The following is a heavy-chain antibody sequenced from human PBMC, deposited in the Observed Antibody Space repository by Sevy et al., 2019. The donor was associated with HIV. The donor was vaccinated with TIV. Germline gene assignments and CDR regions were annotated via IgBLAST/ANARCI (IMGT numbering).Heavy chain of an antibody. CDR1: GFTFTSSA. J-gene: IGHJ6*02. CDR3: SAGVVVVPAARCHDDYYGMDV. V-gene: IGHV1-58*01. Sequence: ATVKVSCKASGFTFTSSAVQWVRQARGQRLEWIGWIVVGSGNTNYAQKFQERVTITRDMSTSTAYMELSSLRSEDTAVYYCSAGVVVVPAARCHDDYYGMDVWGQGTTVTVSS. CDR2: IVVGSGNT. D-gene: IGHD2-2*01.